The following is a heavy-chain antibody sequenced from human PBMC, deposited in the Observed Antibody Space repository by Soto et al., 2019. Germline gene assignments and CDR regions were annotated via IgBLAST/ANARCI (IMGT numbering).Heavy chain of an antibody. D-gene: IGHD1-1*01. CDR3: ARVGSGWYFEL. J-gene: IGHJ2*01. CDR2: ISYDGSNK. V-gene: IGHV3-30-3*01. Sequence: QVQLVESGGGVVQPGRSLRLSCAASGFTFSSYAMHWVRQAPGKGLEWVAVISYDGSNKYYADSVKGRFTISRDNSKNTLYLQMNSLRAEDTAVYYCARVGSGWYFELWGRGTLVSVSS. CDR1: GFTFSSYA.